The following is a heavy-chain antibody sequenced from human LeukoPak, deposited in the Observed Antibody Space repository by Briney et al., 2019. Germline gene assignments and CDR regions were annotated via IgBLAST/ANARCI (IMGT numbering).Heavy chain of an antibody. CDR1: GYIFANYW. D-gene: IGHD5-24*01. J-gene: IGHJ4*02. Sequence: GESLKISCKGSGYIFANYWIAWVRQMPGKGLEWMGIIYPDDSDTRYSPSFQGQVTISADKSIATAYLQWSSLKASDTAMYYCARPVEMATSPFDYWGQGNLVTVSS. V-gene: IGHV5-51*01. CDR3: ARPVEMATSPFDY. CDR2: IYPDDSDT.